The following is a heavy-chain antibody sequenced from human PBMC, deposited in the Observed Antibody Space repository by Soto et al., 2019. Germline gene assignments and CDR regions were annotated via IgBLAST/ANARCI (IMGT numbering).Heavy chain of an antibody. V-gene: IGHV4-31*02. CDR3: ALALGPTTGLDY. J-gene: IGHJ4*02. CDR2: IFNSGTT. Sequence: QVQLQESGPGLVKPSQTLSLTCSVSGASTVSHYHWTWIRQPPGKGLEWMEHIFNSGTTFYNPSLTSRLSISMDTSGNHFSLELRSVTAADTAVYYCALALGPTTGLDYWGQGTLVTVSS. CDR1: GASTVSHYH. D-gene: IGHD1-26*01.